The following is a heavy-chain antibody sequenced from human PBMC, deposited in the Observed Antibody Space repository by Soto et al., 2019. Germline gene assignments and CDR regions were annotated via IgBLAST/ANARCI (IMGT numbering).Heavy chain of an antibody. V-gene: IGHV1-46*01. Sequence: QVQLVQSGAEVKKPGASVKVSCKASGYTFTSYYMHWVRQAPGQGLEWMGIINPSGGSTSYAQKFQGRVTMTSDTSTSTVYMELSSLRSEDTAVYYCAIYDSSGWVHYWGQGTLVTVSS. CDR3: AIYDSSGWVHY. D-gene: IGHD3-22*01. CDR2: INPSGGST. J-gene: IGHJ4*02. CDR1: GYTFTSYY.